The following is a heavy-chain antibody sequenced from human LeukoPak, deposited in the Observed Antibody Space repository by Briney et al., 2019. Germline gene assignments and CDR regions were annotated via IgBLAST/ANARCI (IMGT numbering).Heavy chain of an antibody. V-gene: IGHV3-7*05. Sequence: GGSLRLSCAASGFTFSRFWMSWVRQAPGKGLEWVANIKEDGSEKNYADSVKGRFTISRDNAKNSLYLQMNSLRAEDTAVYYCAKRGGYDPRAPDFDYWGQGTLVTVSS. CDR2: IKEDGSEK. J-gene: IGHJ4*02. CDR1: GFTFSRFW. D-gene: IGHD5-12*01. CDR3: AKRGGYDPRAPDFDY.